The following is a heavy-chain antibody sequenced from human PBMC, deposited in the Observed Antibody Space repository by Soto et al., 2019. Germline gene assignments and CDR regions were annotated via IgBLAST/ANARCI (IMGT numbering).Heavy chain of an antibody. Sequence: QVQLVQSGAEVKKPGSSVKVSCKASGGTFSSYAISWVRQAPGQGLEWMGGIIPIFGTASYAQKFQGRVTITADESTSTAYMELSSLRSEDTAVYYCARDGGVNGDYVLGNGMDVWGQGTTVTVSS. CDR2: IIPIFGTA. D-gene: IGHD3-16*01. J-gene: IGHJ6*02. V-gene: IGHV1-69*01. CDR1: GGTFSSYA. CDR3: ARDGGVNGDYVLGNGMDV.